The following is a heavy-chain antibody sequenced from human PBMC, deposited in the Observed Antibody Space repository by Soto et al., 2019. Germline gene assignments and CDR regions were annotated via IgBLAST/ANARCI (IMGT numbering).Heavy chain of an antibody. J-gene: IGHJ4*02. V-gene: IGHV3-9*01. CDR1: GFTFDDYA. Sequence: SLRLSCAASGFTFDDYAMPWVRQAPGKGLEWVSGSCWNSASIGYADSVKGRFTISRDNAKNSLYLQMNSLRAEDTALYYCAKDTRRYGDYVYDYWGQGTLVTVSS. D-gene: IGHD4-17*01. CDR3: AKDTRRYGDYVYDY. CDR2: SCWNSASI.